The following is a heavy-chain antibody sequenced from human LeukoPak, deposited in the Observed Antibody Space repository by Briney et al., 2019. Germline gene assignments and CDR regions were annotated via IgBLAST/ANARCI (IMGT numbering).Heavy chain of an antibody. D-gene: IGHD6-13*01. CDR1: GYTLTELS. J-gene: IGHJ3*02. CDR3: ATDESSSWRGGAFDI. CDR2: FDPEDGET. V-gene: IGHV1-24*01. Sequence: ASVKVSCKVSGYTLTELSMHWVRQAPGKGLEWMGGFDPEDGETIYAQKFQGRVTMTEDTSTDTAYMGLSSLRSEDTAVYYCATDESSSWRGGAFDIWGRGTMVTVSS.